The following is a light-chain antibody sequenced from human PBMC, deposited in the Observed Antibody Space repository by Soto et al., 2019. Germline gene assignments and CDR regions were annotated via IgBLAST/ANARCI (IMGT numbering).Light chain of an antibody. CDR2: EVS. CDR3: NSYTSKSTGV. CDR1: SSDVGGYNY. J-gene: IGLJ1*01. Sequence: QSALTQPASVSGSPGQSITLSCTGTSSDVGGYNYVSWYQHHPGKAPKLIIYEVSNRPSGVSNRFSGAKSGNTASLTISGLKAEDEADYYCNSYTSKSTGVFGTGTKLTVL. V-gene: IGLV2-14*01.